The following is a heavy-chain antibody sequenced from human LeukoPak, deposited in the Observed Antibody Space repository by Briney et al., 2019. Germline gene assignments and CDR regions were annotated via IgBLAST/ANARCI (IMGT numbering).Heavy chain of an antibody. D-gene: IGHD3-10*01. CDR1: GGSISSYY. CDR2: IYYSGST. V-gene: IGHV4-59*01. Sequence: SETLSLTCTVSGGSISSYYWSWIRQPPGKGLEWIGYIYYSGSTNYNPSLKSRVTISVDTSKNQFSLKLSSVTAADTAVYYCARDSGVQGVSWFDPWGQGTLVTVSS. J-gene: IGHJ5*02. CDR3: ARDSGVQGVSWFDP.